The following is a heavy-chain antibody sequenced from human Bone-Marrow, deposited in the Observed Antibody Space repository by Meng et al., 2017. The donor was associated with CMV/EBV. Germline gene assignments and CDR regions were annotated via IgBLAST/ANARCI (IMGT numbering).Heavy chain of an antibody. Sequence: SETLSLTCTVSGGSISNYYWSWIRQSPVKGLEWIGYIYYSKSTNYNPSLKSRVTISLDTSKNPFSLKLTCLTAAETAVFYCARGWKPTHWVQGTVVTVYS. CDR2: IYYSKST. V-gene: IGHV4-59*01. D-gene: IGHD1-1*01. CDR1: GGSISNYY. CDR3: ARGWKPTH. J-gene: IGHJ4*02.